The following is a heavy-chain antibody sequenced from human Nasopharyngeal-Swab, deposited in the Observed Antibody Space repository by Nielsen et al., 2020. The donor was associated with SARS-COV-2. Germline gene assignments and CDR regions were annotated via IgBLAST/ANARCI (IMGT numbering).Heavy chain of an antibody. CDR1: GFPFSNYY. V-gene: IGHV3-48*01. Sequence: GESLKISCAASGFPFSNYYMNWVRQAPGKGLEWVSYISSSSSTIYYADSVKGRFTISRDNAKNSLYLQMNSLRAEDTAVYYCATHFDYYANYFDYWGQGTLVTVSS. CDR3: ATHFDYYANYFDY. CDR2: ISSSSSTI. J-gene: IGHJ4*02. D-gene: IGHD3-16*01.